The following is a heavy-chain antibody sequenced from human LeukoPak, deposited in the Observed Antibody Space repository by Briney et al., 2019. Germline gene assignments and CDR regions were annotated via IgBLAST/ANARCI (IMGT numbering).Heavy chain of an antibody. CDR2: ISAYNGNT. CDR1: GGTFSSYA. Sequence: ASVKVSCKASGGTFSSYAISWVRQAPGQGLEWMGWISAYNGNTNYAQKLQGRVTMTTDTSTSTAYMELRSLRSDDTAVYYCAMRGRSGWYDFIYRGQGTLVTVSS. J-gene: IGHJ4*02. CDR3: AMRGRSGWYDFIY. V-gene: IGHV1-18*01. D-gene: IGHD6-19*01.